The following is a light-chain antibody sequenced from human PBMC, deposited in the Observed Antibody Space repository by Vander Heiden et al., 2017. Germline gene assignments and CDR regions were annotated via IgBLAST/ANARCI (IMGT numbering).Light chain of an antibody. CDR1: QNIGNS. Sequence: DIQMAQSPSPLSASVGDRVTITCRASQNIGNSLNWYQQKPGKAPELLIFAASSLQTGVPSRFSGRGSGTDFTLTISRLQPDDFATYFCQQSHISPYKFGQGTKLDIE. CDR2: AAS. J-gene: IGKJ2*01. CDR3: QQSHISPYK. V-gene: IGKV1-39*01.